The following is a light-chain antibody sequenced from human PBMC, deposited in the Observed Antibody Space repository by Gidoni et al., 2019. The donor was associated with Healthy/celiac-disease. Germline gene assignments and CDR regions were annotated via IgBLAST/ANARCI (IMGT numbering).Light chain of an antibody. V-gene: IGKV1-8*01. Sequence: AIRMTQSPSSFPASTGDRVTITCRAGPGISSYLAWYQQKPGKAPKRLIYAASTLESGVPSRFCCSGSGTDFTLTISCLQSEDFATYYCQQYYSYPLTFGQGTKVEIK. CDR3: QQYYSYPLT. CDR2: AAS. CDR1: PGISSY. J-gene: IGKJ1*01.